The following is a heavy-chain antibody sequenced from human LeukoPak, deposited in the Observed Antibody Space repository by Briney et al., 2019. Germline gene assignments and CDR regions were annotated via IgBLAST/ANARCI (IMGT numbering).Heavy chain of an antibody. Sequence: SETLSLTCTVSGGSISSGGYYWSWIRQPAGKGLEWIGRIYTSGSTNYNPSLKSRVTISVDTSKNQFSLKLSSVTAADTAVYYCAREVRSIAARPVDYWGQGTLVTVSS. V-gene: IGHV4-61*02. CDR2: IYTSGST. CDR1: GGSISSGGYY. D-gene: IGHD6-6*01. CDR3: AREVRSIAARPVDY. J-gene: IGHJ4*02.